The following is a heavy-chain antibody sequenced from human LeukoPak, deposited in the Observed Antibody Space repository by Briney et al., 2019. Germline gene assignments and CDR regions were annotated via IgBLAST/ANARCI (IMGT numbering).Heavy chain of an antibody. CDR2: ISSSGSTI. Sequence: GGSLRLACAASGFTFSSYEMNWVRQAPGKGLEWVSYISSSGSTIYYADSVKGRFTFSRDNAKKSLYLQRNSLRAGDTAVYYCARQRGSGSPNYYYYGMDVWGQGTTVTVSS. CDR3: ARQRGSGSPNYYYYGMDV. V-gene: IGHV3-48*03. CDR1: GFTFSSYE. D-gene: IGHD3-10*01. J-gene: IGHJ6*02.